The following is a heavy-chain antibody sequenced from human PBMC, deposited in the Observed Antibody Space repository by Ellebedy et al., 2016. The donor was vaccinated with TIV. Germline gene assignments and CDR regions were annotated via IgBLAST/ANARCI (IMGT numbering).Heavy chain of an antibody. V-gene: IGHV3-53*01. CDR1: GFAFSSYA. CDR2: IETGGNT. Sequence: PGGSLRLSCSASGFAFSSYAMSWVRQAPGKGLEWVSVIETGGNTYYADSVKGRFTISRDNSKDTLYLQMNSLRAEDTAVYYCARDYASCWGQGTLVTVSS. CDR3: ARDYASC. J-gene: IGHJ4*02. D-gene: IGHD3-16*01.